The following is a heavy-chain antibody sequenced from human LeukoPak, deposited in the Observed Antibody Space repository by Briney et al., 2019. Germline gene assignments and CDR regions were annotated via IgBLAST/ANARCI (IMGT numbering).Heavy chain of an antibody. CDR3: ARRPHNIVVVPAAMLGDDY. Sequence: ASVKVSCKASGYTFTGYYMHWVRQAPGQGLEWMGWISAYNGNTNYAQKLQGRVTMTTDTSTSTAYMELRSLRSDDTAVYYCARRPHNIVVVPAAMLGDDYWGQGTLVTVSS. CDR2: ISAYNGNT. CDR1: GYTFTGYY. D-gene: IGHD2-2*01. J-gene: IGHJ4*02. V-gene: IGHV1-18*04.